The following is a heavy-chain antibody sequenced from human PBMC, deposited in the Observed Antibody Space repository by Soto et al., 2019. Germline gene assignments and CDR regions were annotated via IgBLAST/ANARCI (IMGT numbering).Heavy chain of an antibody. CDR3: AREGGDIVQMVYALPWY. D-gene: IGHD2-8*01. V-gene: IGHV1-2*02. J-gene: IGHJ4*02. CDR2: INPNSGAT. CDR1: GYTFTDYY. Sequence: ASVKVSCKASGYTFTDYYMHWLRQSPGQGLEWMGWINPNSGATSYAQRFQGRVTMTRDTSISTAYMELSRLTSDDTAVYYCAREGGDIVQMVYALPWYWGQGTLVTVSS.